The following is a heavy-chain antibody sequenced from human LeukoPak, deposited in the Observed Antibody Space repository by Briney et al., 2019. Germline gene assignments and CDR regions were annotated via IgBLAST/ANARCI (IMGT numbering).Heavy chain of an antibody. CDR3: ARVGTYYDFWSGYRTMYYFDY. CDR2: INPKNAGT. D-gene: IGHD3-3*01. Sequence: ASVKVSCKASGYTFTGHYIHWVRQAPGQGLEWMGWINPKNAGTNFAQRFQGRVTMTRDTSISTAYMELSSLRSGDTAVYYCARVGTYYDFWSGYRTMYYFDYWGQGTLVTVSS. J-gene: IGHJ4*02. V-gene: IGHV1-2*02. CDR1: GYTFTGHY.